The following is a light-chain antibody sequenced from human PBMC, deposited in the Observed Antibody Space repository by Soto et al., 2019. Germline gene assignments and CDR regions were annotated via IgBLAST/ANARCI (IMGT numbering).Light chain of an antibody. CDR3: QQRSNWPLT. V-gene: IGKV3-11*02. J-gene: IGKJ4*01. CDR2: GSS. Sequence: EIVLTQSPATLSLSPGERATLSCRASQSVNSYLVWYQQRPGQAPRLLVYGSSNRATGIPDRFSGSGSVRDFTLTIDRLESEDSAVYYCQQRSNWPLTFGGGTKVDNK. CDR1: QSVNSY.